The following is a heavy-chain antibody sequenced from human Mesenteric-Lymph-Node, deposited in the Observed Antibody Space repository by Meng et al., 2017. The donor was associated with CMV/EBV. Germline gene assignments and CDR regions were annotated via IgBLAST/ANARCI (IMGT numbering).Heavy chain of an antibody. V-gene: IGHV4-59*01. Sequence: SETLSLTCTVSGGSISGYYWSWIRQPPGKGLEWLGYVSYNGGTNYNPSLMSRVTLFVDTSKNQFSLRLSSVTAADTALYYCARGRIIFDYWGQGTLVTVSS. CDR2: VSYNGGT. J-gene: IGHJ4*02. CDR1: GGSISGYY. CDR3: ARGRIIFDY.